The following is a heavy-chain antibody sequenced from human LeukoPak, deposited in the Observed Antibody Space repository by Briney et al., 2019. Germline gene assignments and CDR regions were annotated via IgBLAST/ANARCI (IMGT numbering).Heavy chain of an antibody. CDR2: ISSSGGST. D-gene: IGHD2-15*01. Sequence: GGSLRLSFAASGFTFSSYAMSWVRQAPGKGLEWVSAISSSGGSTYYADSVKGRFTVSRDNSKNTLDLQMNSLRAEDTAVYFCARGLYCSGESCFPYWGQGTLVTVSS. CDR1: GFTFSSYA. CDR3: ARGLYCSGESCFPY. V-gene: IGHV3-23*01. J-gene: IGHJ4*02.